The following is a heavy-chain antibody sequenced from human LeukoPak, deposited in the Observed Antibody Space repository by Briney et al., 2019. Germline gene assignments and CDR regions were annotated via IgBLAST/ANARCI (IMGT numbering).Heavy chain of an antibody. V-gene: IGHV4-34*01. CDR2: INHSGST. Sequence: PSETLSLTCAVYGGSFSGYYWSWIRQPPGKGLEWIGEINHSGSTNYNPSLKSQVTISVDTSKNQFSLKLSSVTAADTAVYYCARGRAVYYYYYYYMDVWGKGTTVTVSS. CDR1: GGSFSGYY. CDR3: ARGRAVYYYYYYYMDV. J-gene: IGHJ6*03.